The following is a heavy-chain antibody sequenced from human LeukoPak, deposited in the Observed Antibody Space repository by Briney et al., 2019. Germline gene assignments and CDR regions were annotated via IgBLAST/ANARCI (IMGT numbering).Heavy chain of an antibody. CDR1: GYSFTTYW. CDR3: VRRRGASGTINHFDP. J-gene: IGHJ5*02. D-gene: IGHD3-10*01. CDR2: IYPDDSDT. V-gene: IGHV5-51*01. Sequence: GESLKISCKTSGYSFTTYWIGWVRQMPGTGLEWVGAIYPDDSDTRYSPSLQGQVVISADRSIRTAYLQWNALKTSDSAMYYCVRRRGASGTINHFDPWGQGTLVTVSS.